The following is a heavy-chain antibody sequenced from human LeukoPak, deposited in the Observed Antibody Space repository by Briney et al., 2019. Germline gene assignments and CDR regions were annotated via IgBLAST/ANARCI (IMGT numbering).Heavy chain of an antibody. J-gene: IGHJ4*02. V-gene: IGHV3-21*01. Sequence: KPGGSLRLSCAASGFTFSSYSMNWVRQAPGKGLEWVSSISSSSSYIYYADSVKGRFTISRDNAKNSLDLQMNSLRAEDTAVYYCAKVRVSGSYGPLDYWGQGTLVTVSS. CDR1: GFTFSSYS. D-gene: IGHD3-16*01. CDR3: AKVRVSGSYGPLDY. CDR2: ISSSSSYI.